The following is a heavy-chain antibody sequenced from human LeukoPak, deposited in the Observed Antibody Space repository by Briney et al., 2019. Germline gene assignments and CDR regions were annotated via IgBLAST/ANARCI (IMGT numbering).Heavy chain of an antibody. CDR1: GYTFTNYA. Sequence: GASVKVSCKASGYTFTNYAIHWVRQAPGQRLEWMGWINAGSGDTKYSQKFQGRVTITSDTSASTVYMELSNLRSEDTAVYYRAHDHSNYYYGMDVWGQGTTVTVSS. V-gene: IGHV1-3*01. CDR2: INAGSGDT. D-gene: IGHD4-11*01. J-gene: IGHJ6*02. CDR3: AHDHSNYYYGMDV.